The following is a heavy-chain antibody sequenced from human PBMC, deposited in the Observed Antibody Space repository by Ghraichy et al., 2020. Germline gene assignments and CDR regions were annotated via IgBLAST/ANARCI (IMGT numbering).Heavy chain of an antibody. D-gene: IGHD2-2*01. CDR1: GYGFGGYA. CDR3: ARGPPYLGYCSIHSCSLFDS. Sequence: GGSLRLSCRGSGYGFGGYAMTWVRLAPGKGLEWVSSITGGGETTYYADSVKGRLTISRENSKNTLYLHMNSLRAEDTAMYYCARGPPYLGYCSIHSCSLFDSWGQGTLVTVSS. J-gene: IGHJ4*02. V-gene: IGHV3-23*01. CDR2: ITGGGETT.